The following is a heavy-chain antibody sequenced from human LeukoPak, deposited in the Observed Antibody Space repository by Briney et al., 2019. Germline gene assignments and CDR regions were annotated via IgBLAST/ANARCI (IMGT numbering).Heavy chain of an antibody. CDR1: GGSISRYY. CDR2: ISYSGST. D-gene: IGHD1-26*01. V-gene: IGHV4-59*08. J-gene: IGHJ4*02. CDR3: ARHSRSYYHNYDY. Sequence: KTSETLSLTCTVSGGSISRYYWSWIRQPPGKGLEWIGYISYSGSTNYNPSLKSRVTISVDTSKNQFSLKLNSMTATDTAVYYCARHSRSYYHNYDYWGQGTLVTVSS.